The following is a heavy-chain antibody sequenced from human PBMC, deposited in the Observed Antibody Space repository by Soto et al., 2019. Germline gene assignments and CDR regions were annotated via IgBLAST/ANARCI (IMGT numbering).Heavy chain of an antibody. D-gene: IGHD1-26*01. CDR3: ATDKYGAGRVGVHS. CDR1: GGTSTIYT. CDR2: IDPTLRIT. V-gene: IGHV1-69*08. J-gene: IGHJ5*02. Sequence: QVQLVQSGAEVKKPGASLRVSCETSGGTSTIYTITWVRQAPGQGLQWMGRIDPTLRITNYAQEFQGRLTITADSSTSTAHIELTSLTSEDTAVYYCATDKYGAGRVGVHSWGQGTLVTVSS.